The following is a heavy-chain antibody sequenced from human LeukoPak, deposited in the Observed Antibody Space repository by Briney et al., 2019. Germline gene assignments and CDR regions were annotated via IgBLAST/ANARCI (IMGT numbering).Heavy chain of an antibody. V-gene: IGHV1-8*02. CDR2: MNPISGNT. CDR3: ARGPSGESIYYFDY. CDR1: GYTFTGYY. Sequence: ASVKVSGKASGYTFTGYYMHWVRQAPGQGLEWMGWMNPISGNTGYVQKFQGRVTMTRDTSISTAYMELSGLRSEDTALYYCARGPSGESIYYFDYWGQGTLVTVSS. J-gene: IGHJ4*02. D-gene: IGHD7-27*01.